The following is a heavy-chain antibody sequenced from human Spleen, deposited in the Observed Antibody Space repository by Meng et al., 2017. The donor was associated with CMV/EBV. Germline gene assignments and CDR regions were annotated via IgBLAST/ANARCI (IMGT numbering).Heavy chain of an antibody. CDR3: TGGSGSAY. Sequence: GESLKISCAVSGLTVSSNYMSWVRQVSGKGLEWVGRIRSKANSDATAYAASVKGRFTISRDDSKNTAYLQMNSLKTEDTAVYYCTGGSGSAYWGQGTLVTVSS. D-gene: IGHD3-10*01. CDR2: IRSKANSDAT. J-gene: IGHJ4*02. CDR1: GLTVSSNY. V-gene: IGHV3-73*01.